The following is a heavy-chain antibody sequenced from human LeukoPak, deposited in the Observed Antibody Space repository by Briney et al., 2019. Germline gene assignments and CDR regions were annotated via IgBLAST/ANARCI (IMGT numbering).Heavy chain of an antibody. CDR2: IYYSGST. Sequence: PSETLSLTCTVSGGSISSSSYYWGWIRQPPGKGLEWIGSIYYSGSTYYNPSLKSRVTISVDTSKNQFSLKLSSVTAADTAVYYCARAREDIVVVPTAISLEFDYWGQGTLVTVSS. CDR3: ARAREDIVVVPTAISLEFDY. J-gene: IGHJ4*02. CDR1: GGSISSSSYY. V-gene: IGHV4-39*01. D-gene: IGHD2-2*01.